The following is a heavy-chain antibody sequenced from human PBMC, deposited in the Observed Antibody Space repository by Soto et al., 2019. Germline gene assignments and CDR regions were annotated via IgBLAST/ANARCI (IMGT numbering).Heavy chain of an antibody. J-gene: IGHJ6*02. D-gene: IGHD3-3*01. V-gene: IGHV4-4*01. CDR1: GGW. CDR3: VRAPLGGLRFLERGNAIDV. CDR2: IYHTGRT. Sequence: GGWWNWVRQSPGKGLEWIGEIYHTGRTNYNPSLESRVTISVGKSKNEFSLKLTSVTAEDKALYFCVRAPLGGLRFLERGNAIDVGGQGTTVTVSS.